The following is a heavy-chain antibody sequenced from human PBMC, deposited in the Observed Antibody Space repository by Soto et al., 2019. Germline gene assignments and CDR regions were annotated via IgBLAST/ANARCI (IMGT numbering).Heavy chain of an antibody. CDR2: ISAYNGNT. CDR3: ARDYSSYPSGIDY. Sequence: QVQLVQSGAEVKEPGASVKVSCEASGYTFNTYGISWVRQAPGRGLEWMAWISAYNGNTNYAQKFQGRVTMTTDSSTSTAYMELRSPGSDDTAVYYCARDYSSYPSGIDYWGQGTLVTVSS. J-gene: IGHJ4*02. D-gene: IGHD6-13*01. CDR1: GYTFNTYG. V-gene: IGHV1-18*01.